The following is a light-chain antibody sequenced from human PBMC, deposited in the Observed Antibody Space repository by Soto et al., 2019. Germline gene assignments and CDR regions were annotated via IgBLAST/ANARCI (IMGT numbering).Light chain of an antibody. CDR1: LSFSSNY. Sequence: EIVLTQSPDTLSLSPGERATLSCRASLSFSSNYLAWYQQKPGQAPRLLISGASSRATGIPDRYSGSGSGTDFTLTISGLEPEDLAVYYCQQYGSSPRTFGQGTKVDI. CDR3: QQYGSSPRT. J-gene: IGKJ1*01. V-gene: IGKV3-20*01. CDR2: GAS.